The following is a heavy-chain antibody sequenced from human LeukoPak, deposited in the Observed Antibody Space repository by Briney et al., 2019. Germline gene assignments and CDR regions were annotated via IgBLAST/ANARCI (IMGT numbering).Heavy chain of an antibody. CDR3: AKDHDGGYDGSYGFDY. CDR2: IRYDGSNE. CDR1: GFTFSSYG. Sequence: GGTLRLSCAASGFTFSSYGMHWVRQAPGKGLEWVAFIRYDGSNEYYADSVKGRFTNSRENSKNTLYLQMNSLRAEDTAVYYCAKDHDGGYDGSYGFDYWGQGALVTVSS. J-gene: IGHJ4*02. D-gene: IGHD1-26*01. V-gene: IGHV3-30*02.